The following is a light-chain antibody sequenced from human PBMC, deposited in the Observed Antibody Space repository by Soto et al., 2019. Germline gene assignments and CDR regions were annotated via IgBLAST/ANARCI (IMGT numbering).Light chain of an antibody. V-gene: IGKV3-15*01. Sequence: ETGMTQSPATLSVSPGERATLSCRASQSVGSNLAWYQQKPGQAPRLLIYDASTRATGIPVRFSGSGSGTEFTLTISSLQSEDFAGYYCQQYDDWPPCTFGQGTKLEIK. CDR1: QSVGSN. CDR3: QQYDDWPPCT. J-gene: IGKJ2*02. CDR2: DAS.